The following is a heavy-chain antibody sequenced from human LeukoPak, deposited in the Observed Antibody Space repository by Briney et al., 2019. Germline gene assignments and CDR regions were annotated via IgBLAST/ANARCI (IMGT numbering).Heavy chain of an antibody. CDR1: GFTFSSYS. Sequence: GGSLRLSCAASGFTFSSYSMNWVRQAPGKGLEWVSSISSSSSYIYYADSVKGRFTISRDNAKNSLYLQMNSLRAEDTAVYYCARDRPTKPHYFDYWGQGTLVTVSS. CDR3: ARDRPTKPHYFDY. J-gene: IGHJ4*02. V-gene: IGHV3-21*01. D-gene: IGHD5-12*01. CDR2: ISSSSSYI.